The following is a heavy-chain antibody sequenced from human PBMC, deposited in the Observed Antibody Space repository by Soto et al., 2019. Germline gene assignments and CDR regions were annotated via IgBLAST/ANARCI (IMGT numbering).Heavy chain of an antibody. D-gene: IGHD2-15*01. CDR1: GGTFISYA. CDR3: ARSSANAWIPRYYYYGMDV. V-gene: IGHV1-69*06. Sequence: SVKVSCTASGGTFISYAIGWVRQAPGQGLEWMGGIIPIFGTANYAQKFQGRVTITADKSTSTAYMELSSLRSEDTAVYYCARSSANAWIPRYYYYGMDVWGQGTKVTVSS. J-gene: IGHJ6*02. CDR2: IIPIFGTA.